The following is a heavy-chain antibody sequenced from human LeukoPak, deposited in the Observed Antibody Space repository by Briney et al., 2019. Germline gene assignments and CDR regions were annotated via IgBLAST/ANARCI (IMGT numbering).Heavy chain of an antibody. CDR3: VRDNRWASDY. D-gene: IGHD4-23*01. J-gene: IGHJ4*02. Sequence: GGSLRLSCAASGFTFSDYYMSWIRQAPGKGLEWVSYISSSGSTIYYADSVKGRFTISRDNAKNSVYLQMNSLRVEDTAVYYCVRDNRWASDYWGQGTLVTVSS. CDR2: ISSSGSTI. CDR1: GFTFSDYY. V-gene: IGHV3-11*04.